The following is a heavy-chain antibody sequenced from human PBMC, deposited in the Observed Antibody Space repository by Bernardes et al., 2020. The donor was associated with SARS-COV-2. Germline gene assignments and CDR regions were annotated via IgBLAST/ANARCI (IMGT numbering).Heavy chain of an antibody. CDR3: ARDRPHYYYGMDV. CDR2: IYSGGST. Sequence: VGSLRLSCAASGFTVSSTYMSWVRQAPGQGLEWVSVIYSGGSTYYADSVKGRFTISRDNSKNTLYLQMNSLRAEDTAVYYCARDRPHYYYGMDVWGQGTTVTVSS. CDR1: GFTVSSTY. J-gene: IGHJ6*02. V-gene: IGHV3-53*01.